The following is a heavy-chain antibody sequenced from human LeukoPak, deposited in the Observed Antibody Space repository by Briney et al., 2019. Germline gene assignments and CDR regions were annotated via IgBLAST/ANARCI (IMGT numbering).Heavy chain of an antibody. CDR3: ARSKGYYYDSSGYYTPFDY. D-gene: IGHD3-22*01. CDR1: GYTFTSYA. J-gene: IGHJ4*02. CDR2: INAGNGNT. Sequence: ASVKVSCKASGYTFTSYAMHWVRQAPGQRLEWMGWINAGNGNTKYSQEFQGRVTITRDTSASTAYMELSSLRSEDMAVYYCARSKGYYYDSSGYYTPFDYWGQGTLVTVSS. V-gene: IGHV1-3*03.